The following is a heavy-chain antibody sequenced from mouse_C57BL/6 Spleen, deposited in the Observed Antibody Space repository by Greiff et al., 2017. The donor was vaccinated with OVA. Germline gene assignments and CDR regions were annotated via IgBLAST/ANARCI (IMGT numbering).Heavy chain of an antibody. J-gene: IGHJ1*03. V-gene: IGHV1-26*01. D-gene: IGHD1-1*01. CDR1: GYTFTDYY. Sequence: VQLQQSGPELVKPGASVTISCKASGYTFTDYYMNWVKQSHGKSLEWIGDINPNNGGTSYNQKFKGKATLTVDKSSSTAYMVLRSLTSEDSAVYYCARSNYYGSSPHVWGTGTTVTVSS. CDR3: ARSNYYGSSPHV. CDR2: INPNNGGT.